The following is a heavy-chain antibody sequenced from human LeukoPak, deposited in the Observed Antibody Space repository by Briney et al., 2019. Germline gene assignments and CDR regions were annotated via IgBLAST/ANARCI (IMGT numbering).Heavy chain of an antibody. CDR3: ARDLGYCSSTGCLPQNWFDP. Sequence: ASVKVSCKASGGTFSSYAISWVRQAPGQGLEWMGWINTNTGNPTYAQGFTGRFVFSLDTSVSTAYLQISSLKAEDTAVYYCARDLGYCSSTGCLPQNWFDPWGQGTLVTVSS. CDR2: INTNTGNP. J-gene: IGHJ5*02. CDR1: GGTFSSYA. V-gene: IGHV7-4-1*02. D-gene: IGHD2-2*01.